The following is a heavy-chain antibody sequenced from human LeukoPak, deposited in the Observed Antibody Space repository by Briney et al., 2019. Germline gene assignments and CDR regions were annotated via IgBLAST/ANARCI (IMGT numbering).Heavy chain of an antibody. CDR1: GFSFSNYA. Sequence: GGSLRLSCAASGFSFSNYAMSWVRQAPGKGLEWVSAISGSGGSTYYADSVKGRFTISRDNSKNTLYLQMNSLRAEDTAVYYCAKDGDSSGFDYWGQGTLVTVSS. CDR3: AKDGDSSGFDY. J-gene: IGHJ4*02. D-gene: IGHD3-22*01. CDR2: ISGSGGST. V-gene: IGHV3-23*01.